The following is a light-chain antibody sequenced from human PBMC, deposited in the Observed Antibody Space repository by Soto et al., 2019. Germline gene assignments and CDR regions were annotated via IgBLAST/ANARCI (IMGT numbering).Light chain of an antibody. V-gene: IGLV2-14*03. Sequence: QSVLTQPASVSGSPGQSITISCTGTSSDVGGYNYVSWYQQHPGKAPKLMIYDVSNRASGVSNRFSGSKSGNTASLTISGLQAEDETDYYCSSFTRRSTLVFGGGTKLTVL. CDR3: SSFTRRSTLV. CDR1: SSDVGGYNY. CDR2: DVS. J-gene: IGLJ2*01.